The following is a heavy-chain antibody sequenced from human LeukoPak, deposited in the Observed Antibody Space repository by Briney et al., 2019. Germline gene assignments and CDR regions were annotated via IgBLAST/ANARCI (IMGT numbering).Heavy chain of an antibody. Sequence: GGSLRLSCAASGFTFSDYYMSWIRQAPGKGLEWVSYISSSGSAIYYADSVKGRFTISRDNAKNSLYLQMNSLRAEDTAVYYCASTLTTVVSFFGYWGQGTLVTVSS. D-gene: IGHD4-23*01. J-gene: IGHJ4*02. CDR3: ASTLTTVVSFFGY. CDR2: ISSSGSAI. CDR1: GFTFSDYY. V-gene: IGHV3-11*04.